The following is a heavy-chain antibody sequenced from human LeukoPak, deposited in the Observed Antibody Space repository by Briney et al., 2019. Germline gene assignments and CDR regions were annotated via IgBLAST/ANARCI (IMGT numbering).Heavy chain of an antibody. CDR2: ISGSGRT. CDR1: TASINTYF. J-gene: IGHJ4*02. Sequence: PSETLSLTCTVSTASINTYFWTWVRQPAGKGLEWIGRISGSGRTYYNPSLGSRVTISLDTSNNQFSLKVTSVTAADTAVYYCARGNENTKTSGYYSFDYWGQGTLVSVSS. V-gene: IGHV4-4*07. D-gene: IGHD3-9*01. CDR3: ARGNENTKTSGYYSFDY.